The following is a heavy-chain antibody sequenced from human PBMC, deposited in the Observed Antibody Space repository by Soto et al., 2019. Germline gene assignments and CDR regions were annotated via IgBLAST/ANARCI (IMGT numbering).Heavy chain of an antibody. J-gene: IGHJ5*02. CDR1: GDSISSGTYY. CDR3: ARAPTTSWFDP. D-gene: IGHD4-4*01. Sequence: QVQLQESGPGLVKPSQTLSLPCTATGDSISSGTYYWSWIRQHPGKGLEWIGDINYSGTTSYNPSLKSRLTISVDTSKNQFSLKLGSVTAADTAVYYCARAPTTSWFDPWGQGTLVTVSS. V-gene: IGHV4-31*03. CDR2: INYSGTT.